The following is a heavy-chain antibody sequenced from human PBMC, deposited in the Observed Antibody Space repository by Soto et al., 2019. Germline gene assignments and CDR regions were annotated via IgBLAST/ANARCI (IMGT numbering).Heavy chain of an antibody. CDR1: GYTFTNYY. CDR2: FNPSDGST. CDR3: ARGGYSYGNWFDP. V-gene: IGHV1-46*01. J-gene: IGHJ5*02. D-gene: IGHD5-18*01. Sequence: QVQLVQSGAEVQKPGASVKVSCKASGYTFTNYYMHWVRQAPGQGLEWMGIFNPSDGSTSFAQKFPGRVTMTRDTSRRPDYMELSSLRSEDTAMYYCARGGYSYGNWFDPWGQGTLVTVSS.